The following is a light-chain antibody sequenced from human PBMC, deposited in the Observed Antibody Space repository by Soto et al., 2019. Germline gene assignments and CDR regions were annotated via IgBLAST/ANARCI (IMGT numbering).Light chain of an antibody. V-gene: IGLV2-23*01. CDR3: CSYAGRSTWV. CDR2: EGS. CDR1: SSDVGSYNL. Sequence: QSALTQPASVSGSPGQSITISCTGTSSDVGSYNLVSWYQQHPGKAPKLMIYEGSKRPSGVSNRFSGSKSGNTASLPISGLQADDEADYYCCSYAGRSTWVFGGGTKLTVL. J-gene: IGLJ3*02.